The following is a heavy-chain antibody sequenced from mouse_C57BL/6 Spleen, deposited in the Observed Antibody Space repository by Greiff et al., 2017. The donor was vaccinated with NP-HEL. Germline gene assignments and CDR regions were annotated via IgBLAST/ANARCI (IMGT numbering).Heavy chain of an antibody. CDR2: IYPGDGDT. Sequence: QVQLQQSGPELVKPGASVKISCKASGYAFSSSWMNWVKQRPGKGLEWIGRIYPGDGDTNSNGKFKGKATRTADKSSSTAYMQLSSLTSEDSAVYFCARNYGSSYGFDYWGQGTTLTVSS. J-gene: IGHJ2*01. D-gene: IGHD1-1*01. CDR3: ARNYGSSYGFDY. V-gene: IGHV1-82*01. CDR1: GYAFSSSW.